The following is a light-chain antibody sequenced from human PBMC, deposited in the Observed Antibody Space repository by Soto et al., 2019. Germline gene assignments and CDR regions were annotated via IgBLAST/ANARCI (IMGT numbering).Light chain of an antibody. V-gene: IGKV1-39*01. CDR1: QSISSY. J-gene: IGKJ4*01. Sequence: DVQMTQSPSSLSASVGDRVTMTFLASQSISSYLNWYQQKPGKAPKLLIYAASSLQSGVPSRFSGSGSGTDFTLTISSLQPEDFATYYCQQSYSTPLTFGGGTKVDIK. CDR3: QQSYSTPLT. CDR2: AAS.